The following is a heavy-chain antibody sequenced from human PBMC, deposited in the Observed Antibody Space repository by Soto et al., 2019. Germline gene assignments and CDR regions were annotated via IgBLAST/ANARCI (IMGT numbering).Heavy chain of an antibody. CDR2: IIPIFGTA. J-gene: IGHJ6*02. D-gene: IGHD6-13*01. CDR3: ARGEGYSSSVGNYYYGMDV. Sequence: ASVKVSCKASGGTFSSYAISWVRQAPGQGLEWMGGIIPIFGTANYAQKFQGRVTITADESTSTAYMELSSLRSEDTAVYYCARGEGYSSSVGNYYYGMDVWGQGTTVTVSS. V-gene: IGHV1-69*13. CDR1: GGTFSSYA.